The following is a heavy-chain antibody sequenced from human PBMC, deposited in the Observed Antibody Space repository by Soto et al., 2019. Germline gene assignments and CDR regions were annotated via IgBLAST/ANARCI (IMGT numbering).Heavy chain of an antibody. CDR1: GFSLTSSGVG. J-gene: IGHJ4*02. V-gene: IGHV2-5*01. CDR3: AHRPGCSGFRYYFDY. CDR2: IYWNDDD. Sequence: QITLKESGPPLVKPTQTLTLTCSFSGFSLTSSGVGVGWFRQPPGKALEWLGLIYWNDDDRYRASLHSRLTITKDTSKNQVVLTMTNMDPEDTATYYCAHRPGCSGFRYYFDYWGQGTLVTVSS. D-gene: IGHD6-19*01.